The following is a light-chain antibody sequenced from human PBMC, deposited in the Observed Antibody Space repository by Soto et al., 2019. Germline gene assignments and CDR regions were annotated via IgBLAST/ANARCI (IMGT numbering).Light chain of an antibody. V-gene: IGKV1-39*01. Sequence: DIQMTQSPSSLSASVGDRVTITCRASQSINTHLNWYQQKPGKAPKLLIFAASSLQSGVPSWFSGSGSGTDFTLTISSLQPEDFATYYCQQSYSTPRTFGQGTKVDI. CDR2: AAS. J-gene: IGKJ1*01. CDR3: QQSYSTPRT. CDR1: QSINTH.